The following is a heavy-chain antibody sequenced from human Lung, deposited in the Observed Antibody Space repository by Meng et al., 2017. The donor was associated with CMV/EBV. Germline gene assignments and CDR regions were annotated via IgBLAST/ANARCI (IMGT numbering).Heavy chain of an antibody. V-gene: IGHV4-39*07. D-gene: IGHD2-2*01. CDR3: ARDGGSKGIVVVPASNWFDP. CDR2: IYYSGST. J-gene: IGHJ5*02. Sequence: SSYYWGWIRQPPGKGLEWSGSIYYSGSTYYNPSLKSRVTISVDTSKNQFSLKLSSVTAADTAVYYCARDGGSKGIVVVPASNWFDPWGQGTLVTVSS. CDR1: SSYY.